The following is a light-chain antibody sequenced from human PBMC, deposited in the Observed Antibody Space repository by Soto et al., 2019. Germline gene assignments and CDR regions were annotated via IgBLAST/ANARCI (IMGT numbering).Light chain of an antibody. CDR3: QHYERPPFA. CDR1: LRRLNGY. V-gene: IGKV3D-20*02. Sequence: IGLTKSQATLSLFPGDRATLSCLARLRRLNGYLAWFQQKPGQAPRLLIYDASSRSAAVPDRVTGGGSGTDFTLTISGLEPDDFALYFCQHYERPPFAVGQGTKLEIK. J-gene: IGKJ2*01. CDR2: DAS.